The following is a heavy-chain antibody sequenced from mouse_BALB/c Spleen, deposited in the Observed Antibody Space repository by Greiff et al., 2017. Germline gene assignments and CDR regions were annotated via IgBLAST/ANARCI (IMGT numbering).Heavy chain of an antibody. V-gene: IGHV1-80*01. CDR3: ARFFTTVVAGDD. D-gene: IGHD1-1*01. Sequence: VQLQQSGAELVRPGSSVKISCKASGYAFSSYWMNWVKQRPGQGLEWIGQIYPGDGDTNYNGKFKGKATLTADKSSSTAYMQLSSLTSEDSAVYFCARFFTTVVAGDDWGQGTTLTVSS. CDR2: IYPGDGDT. J-gene: IGHJ2*01. CDR1: GYAFSSYW.